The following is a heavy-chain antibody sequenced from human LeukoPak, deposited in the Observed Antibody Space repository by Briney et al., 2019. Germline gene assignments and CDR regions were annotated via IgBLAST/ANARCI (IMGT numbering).Heavy chain of an antibody. CDR1: GYTFTSYY. CDR3: ARVWGSSWSRYYFDY. Sequence: GASVKVSCKASGYTFTSYYMHWVRQAPGRGLEWMGIINPSGGSTSYAQKFQGRVTMTRDTSTSTVYMELSSLRSEDTAVYYCARVWGSSWSRYYFDYWGQGTLVTVSS. J-gene: IGHJ4*02. CDR2: INPSGGST. D-gene: IGHD6-13*01. V-gene: IGHV1-46*01.